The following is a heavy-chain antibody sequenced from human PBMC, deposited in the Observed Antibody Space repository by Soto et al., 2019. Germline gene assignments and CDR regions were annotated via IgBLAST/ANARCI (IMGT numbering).Heavy chain of an antibody. D-gene: IGHD3-3*01. V-gene: IGHV3-23*01. CDR3: AKSPITIFGVVIYHYYGMDV. J-gene: IGHJ6*02. CDR2: ISGSGGST. CDR1: GFTLSSYA. Sequence: GGSLRLSCAASGFTLSSYAMSWVRQAPGPGLEWVSAISGSGGSTYYADSVKGRFTISRDNSKNTLYLQMNSLRAEDTAVYYCAKSPITIFGVVIYHYYGMDVWGQGTTVTVSS.